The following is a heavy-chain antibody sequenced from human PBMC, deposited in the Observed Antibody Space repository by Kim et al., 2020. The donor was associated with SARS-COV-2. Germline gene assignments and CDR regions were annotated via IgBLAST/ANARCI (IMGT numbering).Heavy chain of an antibody. J-gene: IGHJ4*02. CDR3: ARLDGVRGVMPDFDY. Sequence: PSLKSRVTISVDTSKNQFSLKLSSVTAADTAVYYCARLDGVRGVMPDFDYWGQGTLVTVSS. D-gene: IGHD3-10*01. V-gene: IGHV4-31*02.